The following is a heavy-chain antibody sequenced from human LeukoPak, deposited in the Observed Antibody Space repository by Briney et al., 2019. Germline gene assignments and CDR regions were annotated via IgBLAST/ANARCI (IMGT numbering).Heavy chain of an antibody. CDR2: IIPIFGTA. CDR1: GGTFSSYA. CDR3: ARDVTVVVTADAFDI. Sequence: SVKVSCKASGGTFSSYAISWVRQAPGHGREWMGRIIPIFGTANYAQKFQGRVTMTTEEYTSTAYMELSSLRSEDTAVYYCARDVTVVVTADAFDIWGQGTMVTVSS. D-gene: IGHD2-21*02. V-gene: IGHV1-69*05. J-gene: IGHJ3*02.